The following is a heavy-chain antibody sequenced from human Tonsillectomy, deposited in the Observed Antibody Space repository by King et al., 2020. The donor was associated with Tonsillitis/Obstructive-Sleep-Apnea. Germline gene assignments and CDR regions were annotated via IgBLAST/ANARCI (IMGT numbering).Heavy chain of an antibody. CDR1: GGSFSGYY. V-gene: IGHV4-34*01. D-gene: IGHD5-18*01. Sequence: VQLQQWGAGLLKPSETLSLTCAVYGGSFSGYYWSWLRQPPGKGLEWIGEINHSGSTNYNPSLKSRVTISVDTSKNQFSLKLSSVTAADTAVYYCARNVDTVMSRDYYYYMDVWGKGTTVTVSS. J-gene: IGHJ6*03. CDR2: INHSGST. CDR3: ARNVDTVMSRDYYYYMDV.